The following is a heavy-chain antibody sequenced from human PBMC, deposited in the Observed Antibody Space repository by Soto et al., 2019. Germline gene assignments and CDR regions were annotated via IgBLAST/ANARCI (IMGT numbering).Heavy chain of an antibody. CDR2: INSDGSAI. Sequence: EVQLVESGGGLVQPGGSLRLSCAASGFTFSSYWMHWIRQAPGKGLVWVSRINSDGSAINYADSVKGRFTISRDSAKNSLFLQMNSLRAEDTAVYYCSGGNTYWYFDLWGRGTLVTVSS. D-gene: IGHD2-15*01. V-gene: IGHV3-74*01. CDR1: GFTFSSYW. CDR3: SGGNTYWYFDL. J-gene: IGHJ2*01.